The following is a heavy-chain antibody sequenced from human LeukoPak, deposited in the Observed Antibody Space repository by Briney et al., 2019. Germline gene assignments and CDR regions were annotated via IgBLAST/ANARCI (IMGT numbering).Heavy chain of an antibody. D-gene: IGHD3-22*01. CDR2: IYTSGCT. V-gene: IGHV4-4*07. CDR3: ARATYYYDSSGYYRYYYFDY. Sequence: PSETLSLTCTVSGGSISSYYWSWIRQPAGKGLEWIGRIYTSGCTNYNPSLKSRVTMSVDTSKNQFSLKLSSVTAADTAVYYCARATYYYDSSGYYRYYYFDYWGQGTLVTVSS. CDR1: GGSISSYY. J-gene: IGHJ4*02.